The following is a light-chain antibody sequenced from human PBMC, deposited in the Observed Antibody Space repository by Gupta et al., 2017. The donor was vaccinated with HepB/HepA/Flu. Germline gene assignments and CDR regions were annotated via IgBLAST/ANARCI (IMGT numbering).Light chain of an antibody. CDR3: QVWDSSSDHPGVV. CDR2: DDS. V-gene: IGLV3-21*03. J-gene: IGLJ2*01. CDR1: NIGSKS. Sequence: SYVLTQPPSESVAPGKTARITCGGNNIGSKSVHWYQQKPGQAPVLVAYDDSDRPSGIPERFSGSNSGNTATLTISSVEAGDEADYYCQVWDSSSDHPGVVVGGGTKLTVL.